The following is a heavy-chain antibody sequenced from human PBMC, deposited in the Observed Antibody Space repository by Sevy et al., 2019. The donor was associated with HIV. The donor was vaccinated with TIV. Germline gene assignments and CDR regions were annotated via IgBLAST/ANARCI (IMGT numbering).Heavy chain of an antibody. CDR1: GFTFSIYA. Sequence: GGSLRLSCAASGFTFSIYAMSWVRQAPGKGLELVSTISVSGGSTYYADSVKGRLTISRNNSKNTLYLQMNSLRAKDTAIYFCAKDHDNNWFDPWGQGTLVTVSS. V-gene: IGHV3-23*01. CDR2: ISVSGGST. D-gene: IGHD3-9*01. CDR3: AKDHDNNWFDP. J-gene: IGHJ5*02.